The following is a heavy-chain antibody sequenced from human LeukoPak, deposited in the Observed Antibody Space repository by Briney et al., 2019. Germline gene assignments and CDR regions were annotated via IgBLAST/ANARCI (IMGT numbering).Heavy chain of an antibody. CDR1: GFTFDDYS. Sequence: GTSLRLSCAASGFTFDDYSMQWVRQAPGKGLAWVSSVSWNSATTRYADSVKGRFTISRDNAKNSLYLQMNGLRAEATALYYCAKASGGYCSSITCYHFDYWGQGILVTVSS. J-gene: IGHJ4*02. CDR2: VSWNSATT. V-gene: IGHV3-9*01. CDR3: AKASGGYCSSITCYHFDY. D-gene: IGHD2-2*01.